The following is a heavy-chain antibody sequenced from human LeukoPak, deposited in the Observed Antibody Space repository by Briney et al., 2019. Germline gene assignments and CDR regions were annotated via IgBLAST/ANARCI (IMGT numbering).Heavy chain of an antibody. J-gene: IGHJ4*02. CDR2: IYPGDSDT. CDR1: GYSFTSYW. D-gene: IGHD6-19*01. Sequence: GASLKISCKGSGYSFTSYWIGWWRQMRGKGLEWMGIIYPGDSDTRYSPSFQGQVTISADKSISTAYLPWSSLKASDTAMYYCARRSSGWYSYYWGQGTLVTVSS. V-gene: IGHV5-51*01. CDR3: ARRSSGWYSYY.